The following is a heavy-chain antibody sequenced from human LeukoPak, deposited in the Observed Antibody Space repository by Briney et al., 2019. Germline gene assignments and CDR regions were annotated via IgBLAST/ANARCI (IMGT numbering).Heavy chain of an antibody. J-gene: IGHJ6*02. D-gene: IGHD6-19*01. V-gene: IGHV4-39*01. CDR3: ARRIAVAGTSYYYYGMDV. CDR2: IYYSGST. CDR1: GRSISSRSYY. Sequence: SETLSLTCTVSGRSISSRSYYWGWIRQPPGKGLEWYGSIYYSGSTYYNPSLKSRVTISVDTSKNQFSLKLSSVTAADTAVYYCARRIAVAGTSYYYYGMDVWGQGTTVTVSS.